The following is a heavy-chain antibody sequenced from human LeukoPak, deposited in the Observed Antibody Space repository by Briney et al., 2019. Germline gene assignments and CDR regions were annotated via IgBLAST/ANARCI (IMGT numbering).Heavy chain of an antibody. CDR1: GFTYSSYW. V-gene: IGHV3-7*01. Sequence: GRSLRLSCAACGFTYSSYWMSWVRQASGKGLEWVANIKQDGSEKYYVDSVKGRFTISRDNAKNSLHLQMNSLRAEDTAVYYCARDRLIYDSSDWGQGTLVTVSS. CDR3: ARDRLIYDSSD. D-gene: IGHD3-22*01. J-gene: IGHJ4*02. CDR2: IKQDGSEK.